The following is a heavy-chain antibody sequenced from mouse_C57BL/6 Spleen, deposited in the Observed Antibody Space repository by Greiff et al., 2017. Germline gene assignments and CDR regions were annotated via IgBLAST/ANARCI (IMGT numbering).Heavy chain of an antibody. CDR3: ARAGGYYPWWFAY. CDR2: IYPGDGDT. Sequence: VQLQQSGAELVKPGASVKISCKASGYAFSSYWMNWVKQRPGKGLEWIGQIYPGDGDTNYNGKFKGKATLTADKSSSTAYMQLSSLTSEDSAVYCCARAGGYYPWWFAYWGQGTLVTVSA. V-gene: IGHV1-80*01. J-gene: IGHJ3*01. D-gene: IGHD2-3*01. CDR1: GYAFSSYW.